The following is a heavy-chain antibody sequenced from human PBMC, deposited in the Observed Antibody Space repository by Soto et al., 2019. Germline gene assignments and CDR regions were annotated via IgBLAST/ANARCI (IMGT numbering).Heavy chain of an antibody. CDR2: IWYDGSKK. J-gene: IGHJ4*02. D-gene: IGHD2-2*01. V-gene: IGHV3-33*01. Sequence: GGSLRLSCAASGFTFSSYGMHWVRQAPGKGLEWVAVIWYDGSKKYYADFVKGRFTISRDNSKNTLYLQMNSLRADDTAVYYCASRSPALDYWGQGTLVTVSS. CDR1: GFTFSSYG. CDR3: ASRSPALDY.